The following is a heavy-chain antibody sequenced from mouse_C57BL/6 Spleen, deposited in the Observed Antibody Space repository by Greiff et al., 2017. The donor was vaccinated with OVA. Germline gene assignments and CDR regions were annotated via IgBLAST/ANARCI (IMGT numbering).Heavy chain of an antibody. CDR2: IYPGSGST. V-gene: IGHV1-55*01. CDR1: GYTFTSYW. CDR3: ARRGYDGSYVAWFAY. J-gene: IGHJ3*01. D-gene: IGHD2-3*01. Sequence: QVQLQQSGAELVKPGASVKMSCKASGYTFTSYWITWVKQRPGQGLEWIGDIYPGSGSTNYNEKFKSKATLTVDTSSSTAYMQLSSLTSEDSAVYYCARRGYDGSYVAWFAYWGQGTLVTVSA.